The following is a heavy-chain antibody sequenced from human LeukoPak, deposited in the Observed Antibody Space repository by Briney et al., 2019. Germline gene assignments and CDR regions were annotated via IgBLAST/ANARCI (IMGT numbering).Heavy chain of an antibody. Sequence: SQTLSLTCTVSGGSISSGSYYWSWIRQPAGKGLEWIGRIYTSGSTNYNPSLKSRDTISVDTSKNQFSLKLSSVTAADTAVYYCAGYDSSGYYGADAFDIWGQGTMVTVSS. V-gene: IGHV4-61*02. CDR3: AGYDSSGYYGADAFDI. J-gene: IGHJ3*02. CDR1: GGSISSGSYY. D-gene: IGHD3-22*01. CDR2: IYTSGST.